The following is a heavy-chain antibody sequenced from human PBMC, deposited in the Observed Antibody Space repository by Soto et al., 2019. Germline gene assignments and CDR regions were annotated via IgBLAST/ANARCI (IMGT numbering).Heavy chain of an antibody. CDR2: IYYSGST. CDR3: ARHVTMVRGVIINTEHNWFDP. CDR1: GGSISSSSYY. J-gene: IGHJ5*02. V-gene: IGHV4-39*01. D-gene: IGHD3-10*01. Sequence: SETLSLTCTVSGGSISSSSYYWGWIRQPPGKGLEWIGSIYYSGSTYYNPSLKSRVTISVDTSKNQFSLKLSSVTAADTAVYYCARHVTMVRGVIINTEHNWFDPWGQGTLVTVSS.